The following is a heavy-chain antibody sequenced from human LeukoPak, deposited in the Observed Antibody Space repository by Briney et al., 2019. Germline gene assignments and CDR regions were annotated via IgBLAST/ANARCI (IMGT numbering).Heavy chain of an antibody. CDR1: GGTFSSYA. V-gene: IGHV1-69*13. CDR2: IIPIFGTA. J-gene: IGHJ4*02. Sequence: GASVKVSCKASGGTFSSYAISWVRQAPGQGLEWMGGIIPIFGTANYAQKFQGRVTITADESTSTAYMELSSLRSEDTAVYYCARDRYHALGKFPGYSYGYGEYYFDYWGQGTLVTVSS. D-gene: IGHD5-18*01. CDR3: ARDRYHALGKFPGYSYGYGEYYFDY.